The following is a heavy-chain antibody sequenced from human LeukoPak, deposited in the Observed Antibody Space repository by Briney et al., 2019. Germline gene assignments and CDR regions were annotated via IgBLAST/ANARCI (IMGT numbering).Heavy chain of an antibody. CDR2: ISSSSSTI. CDR1: GFTFSSYW. J-gene: IGHJ4*02. V-gene: IGHV3-48*02. Sequence: GGSLRLSCAASGFTFSSYWMSWVRQAPGKGLEWVSYISSSSSTIYYADSVKGRFTISRDNAKNSLYLQMNSLRDEDTAVYYCAGASPWIQLWLPGDYFDYWGQGTLVTVSS. D-gene: IGHD5-18*01. CDR3: AGASPWIQLWLPGDYFDY.